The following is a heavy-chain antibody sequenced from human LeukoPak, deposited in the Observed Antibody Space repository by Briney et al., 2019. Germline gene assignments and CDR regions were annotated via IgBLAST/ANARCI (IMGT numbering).Heavy chain of an antibody. CDR2: ISWNSGSM. Sequence: GGSLRLSCAASGFTFDDYAMHWVRQAPGKGLEWVSGISWNSGSMGYADSVKGRFTISRDNAKNSLYLQMNSLRAEDTALYYCAKDLVLETTYWYFDLWGRGTLVTVSS. J-gene: IGHJ2*01. CDR1: GFTFDDYA. D-gene: IGHD6-13*01. V-gene: IGHV3-9*01. CDR3: AKDLVLETTYWYFDL.